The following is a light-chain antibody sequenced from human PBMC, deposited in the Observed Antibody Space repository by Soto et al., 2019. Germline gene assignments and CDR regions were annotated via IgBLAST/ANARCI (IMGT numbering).Light chain of an antibody. Sequence: DIQMTQSPSSLSASIGDRVTITCQASQYMGKYVNWYQQKPGKAPKLLIYDASTLETGVPSRFSGSGFGTDFSFTITSLEPEDIATYYCQQFDSFFGTFGGGTKVEIK. V-gene: IGKV1-33*01. J-gene: IGKJ4*01. CDR1: QYMGKY. CDR2: DAS. CDR3: QQFDSFFGT.